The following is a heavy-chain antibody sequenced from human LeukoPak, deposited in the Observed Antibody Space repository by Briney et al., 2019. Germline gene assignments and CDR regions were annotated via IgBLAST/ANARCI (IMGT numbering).Heavy chain of an antibody. CDR3: VGHYASGQDY. CDR2: IDPRDSFT. CDR1: GYTFTSYW. D-gene: IGHD3-10*01. V-gene: IGHV5-10-1*01. J-gene: IGHJ4*02. Sequence: GESLKISCKASGYTFTSYWISWVRHTPGKGLEWMARIDPRDSFTRYGPSFQGHVTISSDKSINTAYLHWSSLKASDTATYYCVGHYASGQDYWGQGTQVTVSS.